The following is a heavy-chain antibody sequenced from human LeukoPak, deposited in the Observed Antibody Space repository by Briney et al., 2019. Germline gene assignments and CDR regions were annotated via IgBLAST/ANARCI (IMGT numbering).Heavy chain of an antibody. Sequence: PGRSLRLSCITSGFTLGDHAVRWVRQAPGKGGEWVGFIRSKAYRWTTEYGAAVKARLTISRDDSKRIAYLKMNTLKIEDTPVYYCTRRPIQLRIHNAMDVWGQGTALTVSS. V-gene: IGHV3-49*04. CDR2: IRSKAYRWTT. CDR3: TRRPIQLRIHNAMDV. J-gene: IGHJ6*02. D-gene: IGHD5-18*01. CDR1: GFTLGDHA.